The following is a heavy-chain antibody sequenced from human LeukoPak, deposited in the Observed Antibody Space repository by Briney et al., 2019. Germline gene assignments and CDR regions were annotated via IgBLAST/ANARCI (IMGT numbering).Heavy chain of an antibody. J-gene: IGHJ4*02. V-gene: IGHV3-30*02. Sequence: GGSLRLSCGASGFTFSSYGMQWVRQSPGRRLEWVAFLQYDGSNKYYADSVRGRFTISRDNSKNTLYLQMNSLRTEDTAVYYCAKSSGGGWYVQYFDYWGQGALVTVSS. CDR1: GFTFSSYG. CDR3: AKSSGGGWYVQYFDY. CDR2: LQYDGSNK. D-gene: IGHD6-19*01.